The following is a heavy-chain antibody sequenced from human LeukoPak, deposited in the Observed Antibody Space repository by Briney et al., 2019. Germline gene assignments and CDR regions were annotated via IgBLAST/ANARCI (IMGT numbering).Heavy chain of an antibody. J-gene: IGHJ3*02. Sequence: GESLKISCKTSGYNFTNYWIGWVRQMPGKGLEWMGIIYPGDSDTRYSPSFQGQVTISADKSISTAYLQWSSLKASDTAMYYCARQKTPYYDFWSGYYDAFDIWGQGTMVTVSS. CDR2: IYPGDSDT. V-gene: IGHV5-51*01. D-gene: IGHD3-3*01. CDR3: ARQKTPYYDFWSGYYDAFDI. CDR1: GYNFTNYW.